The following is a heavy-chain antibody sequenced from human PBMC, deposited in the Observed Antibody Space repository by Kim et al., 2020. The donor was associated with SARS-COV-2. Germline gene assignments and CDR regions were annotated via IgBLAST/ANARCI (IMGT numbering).Heavy chain of an antibody. CDR1: GYTFTDYN. CDR3: ARESGILPAPSQEFDY. Sequence: ASVKVSCKASGYTFTDYNMHWVRQAPGQGPEWLGVINPSGGNRIYAQKFRGRLTMTRETSTSTVYMEMSSLESGDTAVYYCARESGILPAPSQEFDYWGQGTLVTVSA. V-gene: IGHV1-46*01. D-gene: IGHD2-2*01. J-gene: IGHJ4*02. CDR2: INPSGGNR.